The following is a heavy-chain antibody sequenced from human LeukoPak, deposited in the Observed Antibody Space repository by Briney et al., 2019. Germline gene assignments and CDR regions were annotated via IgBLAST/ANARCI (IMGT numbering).Heavy chain of an antibody. J-gene: IGHJ4*02. V-gene: IGHV4-59*01. Sequence: SETLSLTCTVPGGSISSYYWSWIRQPPGKGLEWIGYIYSSGSASYNPSLKSRVTMSVDTSKNQFSLKLTSVTAADTAVYYCARGIAPGRGSPDYWGQGTLVTVSS. D-gene: IGHD2-15*01. CDR3: ARGIAPGRGSPDY. CDR1: GGSISSYY. CDR2: IYSSGSA.